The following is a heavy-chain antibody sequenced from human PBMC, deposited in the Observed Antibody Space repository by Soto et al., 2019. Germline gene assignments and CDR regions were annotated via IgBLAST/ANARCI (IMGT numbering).Heavy chain of an antibody. CDR3: ARHLSSRIAAAGTSQYYFDY. J-gene: IGHJ4*02. CDR1: GYSFTSYW. V-gene: IGHV5-10-1*01. Sequence: PGESLKISCKGSGYSFTSYWISWVRQMPGKGLEWMGRIDPSDSYTNYSPSFQGHVTISADKSISTAYLQWSSLKASDTAMYYCARHLSSRIAAAGTSQYYFDYWGQGTLVTVSS. CDR2: IDPSDSYT. D-gene: IGHD6-13*01.